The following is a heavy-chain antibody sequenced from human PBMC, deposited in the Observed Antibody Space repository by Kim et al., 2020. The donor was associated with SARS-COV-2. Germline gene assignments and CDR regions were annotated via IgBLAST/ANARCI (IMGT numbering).Heavy chain of an antibody. CDR2: IYYSGST. V-gene: IGHV4-39*01. Sequence: SETLSLTCNVSGGSISSSSYYWGWIRQPPGKGLQWIGTIYYSGSTYYNPSLKSRVTISVDTSKNQFSLRLSSVTATDTAVYYCARYGDYSYYYFDLWGRGTLVTVSS. D-gene: IGHD4-17*01. CDR3: ARYGDYSYYYFDL. CDR1: GGSISSSSYY. J-gene: IGHJ2*01.